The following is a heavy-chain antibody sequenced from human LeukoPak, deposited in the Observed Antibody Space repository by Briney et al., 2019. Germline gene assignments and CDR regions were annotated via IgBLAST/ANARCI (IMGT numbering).Heavy chain of an antibody. J-gene: IGHJ4*02. CDR3: AKDGGYNWNYGIDC. D-gene: IGHD1-7*01. CDR2: IWYDGSNK. CDR1: GFTFSSYG. V-gene: IGHV3-33*06. Sequence: PGRSLRLSCAASGFTFSSYGMHWVRQAPGKGLEWVAVIWYDGSNKYYADSVKGRFTISRDNSKNTLYLQMNSLRAEDTAVYYCAKDGGYNWNYGIDCWGQGTLVTVSS.